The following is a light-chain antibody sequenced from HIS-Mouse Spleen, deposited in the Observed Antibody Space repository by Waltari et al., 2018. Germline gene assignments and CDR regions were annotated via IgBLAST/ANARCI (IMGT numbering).Light chain of an antibody. CDR3: AAWDDSLNGWV. CDR2: SNN. J-gene: IGLJ3*02. CDR1: SSNIGSNT. Sequence: PSASGTPGQRVTISCSGSSSNIGSNTVNWYQQLPGTAPKLLIYSNNQRPSGVPDRFPGSKSGTPASLAISGLQSEDEADYYCAAWDDSLNGWVFGGGTKLTVL. V-gene: IGLV1-44*01.